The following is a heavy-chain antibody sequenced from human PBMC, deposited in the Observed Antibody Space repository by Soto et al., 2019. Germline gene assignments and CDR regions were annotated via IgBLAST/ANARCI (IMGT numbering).Heavy chain of an antibody. Sequence: QVQLVESGGGVVQPGRSLRLSCAASGFIFSGYGMHWVRQAPGQGLEWVAVIWYDGSNENYADSVKGRFTNSRDNSKNTLYLQMNSLRAEDTAVYYCTRRFSDGWYSDYWGQGTLVTVSS. CDR2: IWYDGSNE. CDR1: GFIFSGYG. J-gene: IGHJ4*02. CDR3: TRRFSDGWYSDY. D-gene: IGHD6-19*01. V-gene: IGHV3-33*01.